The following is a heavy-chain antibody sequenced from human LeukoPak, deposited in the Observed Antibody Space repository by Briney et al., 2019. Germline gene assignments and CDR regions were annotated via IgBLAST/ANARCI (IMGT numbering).Heavy chain of an antibody. CDR2: IYHSGST. Sequence: KPSETLSLTCAVSGYSISSGYFWGWIRQPPGKGLEWIGSIYHSGSTNYNPSLKSRVTISVDTSKNQFSLKLSSVTAADTAVYYCARVVIAAAGTGWFDPWGQGTLVTVSS. J-gene: IGHJ5*02. D-gene: IGHD6-13*01. V-gene: IGHV4-38-2*01. CDR3: ARVVIAAAGTGWFDP. CDR1: GYSISSGYF.